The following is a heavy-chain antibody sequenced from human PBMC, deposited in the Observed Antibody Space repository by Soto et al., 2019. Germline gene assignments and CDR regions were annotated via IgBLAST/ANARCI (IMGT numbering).Heavy chain of an antibody. CDR2: IIPIFGTA. J-gene: IGHJ5*02. D-gene: IGHD6-13*01. V-gene: IGHV1-69*06. CDR1: GGTFSSYA. Sequence: ASVKVSCKASGGTFSSYAISWVRQAPGQGLEWMGGIIPIFGTANYAQKFQGRVTITADKSTSTAYMELSSLRSEDTAVYYCARNSLAAGRYNWFDPWGQGTLVTVSS. CDR3: ARNSLAAGRYNWFDP.